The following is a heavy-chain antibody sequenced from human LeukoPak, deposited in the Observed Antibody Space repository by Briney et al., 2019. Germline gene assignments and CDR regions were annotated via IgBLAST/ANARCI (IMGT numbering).Heavy chain of an antibody. CDR1: GFTFSTYS. CDR2: ISDSSTYI. V-gene: IGHV3-21*01. J-gene: IGHJ4*02. CDR3: AREPTSMGSDY. Sequence: GGSLRLSCTASGFTFSTYSMTWVRQAPGKGLEWVSSISDSSTYIYYTDSVKGRFTISRDNAKNSLYLQMNSLRADDAAVYYRAREPTSMGSDYWGQGTLVTVSS. D-gene: IGHD5-18*01.